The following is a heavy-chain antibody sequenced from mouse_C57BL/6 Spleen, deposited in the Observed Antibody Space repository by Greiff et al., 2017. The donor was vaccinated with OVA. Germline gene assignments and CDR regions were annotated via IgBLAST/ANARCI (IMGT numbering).Heavy chain of an antibody. CDR3: ARWIHITTVAVDY. J-gene: IGHJ2*01. D-gene: IGHD1-1*01. Sequence: QVQLQQPGAELVKPGASVKMSCKASGYTFTSYWITWVKQRPGQGLAWIGDIYPGSGSTNYNEKFKSKATLTVDTSSSTAYMQLSSLTSEDAAVYYCARWIHITTVAVDYWGKGTTLTVSS. CDR2: IYPGSGST. V-gene: IGHV1-55*01. CDR1: GYTFTSYW.